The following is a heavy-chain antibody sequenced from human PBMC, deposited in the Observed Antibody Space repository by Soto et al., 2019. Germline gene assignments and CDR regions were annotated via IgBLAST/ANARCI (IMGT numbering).Heavy chain of an antibody. V-gene: IGHV3-53*01. CDR1: GFTISGKKY. Sequence: DVQLVESGGSLIQPGESLRLSCAAFGFTISGKKYVAWVSQAPGKGLEWVSALYDIDGSFYADSVKGRFTTSSDSSKTTVYLQMNDLRPDDTAVYYCATWHEREHAYDVWGLGTPVTVSS. CDR3: ATWHEREHAYDV. CDR2: LYDIDGS. D-gene: IGHD1-1*01. J-gene: IGHJ3*01.